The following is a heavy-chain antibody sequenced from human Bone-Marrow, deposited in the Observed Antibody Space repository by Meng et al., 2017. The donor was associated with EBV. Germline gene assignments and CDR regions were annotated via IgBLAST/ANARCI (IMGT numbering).Heavy chain of an antibody. D-gene: IGHD3-16*01. Sequence: QVQLVQCGAEVKKPGASGKASCKASGYTFTSYDIHWVRQATGQGLEWMGWMNPNSGNTGYAQKFQDRVTMTRNTSISTAYMELSSLRSEDTAVYYCARGTYDRPVDPWGQGTLVTVSS. CDR1: GYTFTSYD. CDR3: ARGTYDRPVDP. CDR2: MNPNSGNT. J-gene: IGHJ5*02. V-gene: IGHV1-8*01.